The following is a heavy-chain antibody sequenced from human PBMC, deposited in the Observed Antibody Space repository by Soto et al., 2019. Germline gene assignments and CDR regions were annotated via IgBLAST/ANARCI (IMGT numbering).Heavy chain of an antibody. CDR1: GYTFTSYG. CDR3: ARAHHWVVPAAIYYYYGMDV. D-gene: IGHD2-2*01. V-gene: IGHV1-18*04. J-gene: IGHJ6*02. CDR2: ISAYKGNT. Sequence: ASVKVSCKASGYTFTSYGISWVRQAPGEGLEWMGWISAYKGNTNSAQKLQGRVTMTTDTSTITAYMELRSLRSDDTAVYYCARAHHWVVPAAIYYYYGMDVWGQGTTVTVSS.